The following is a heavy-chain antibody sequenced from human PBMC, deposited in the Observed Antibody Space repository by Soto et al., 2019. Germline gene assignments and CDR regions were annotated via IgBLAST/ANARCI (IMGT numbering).Heavy chain of an antibody. J-gene: IGHJ4*02. CDR2: IIPIFGTA. Sequence: QVQLVQSGAEVKKPGSSVKVSCKASGGTFSSYAISWVRQAPGQGLEWMGGIIPIFGTANYAQKFQGRVTMTGEKATSTADVERSSLRSEDTAVYYCARSRRDGSPSAGDYWGQGTLVTVSS. V-gene: IGHV1-69*06. CDR3: ARSRRDGSPSAGDY. CDR1: GGTFSSYA. D-gene: IGHD3-10*01.